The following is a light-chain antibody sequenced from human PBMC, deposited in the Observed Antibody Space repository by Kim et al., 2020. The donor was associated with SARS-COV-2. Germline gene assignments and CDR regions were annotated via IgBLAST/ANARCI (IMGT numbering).Light chain of an antibody. CDR1: STDFTTYNY. CDR2: EIT. Sequence: GQSVTISCSRTSTDFTTYNYVSWYQQHPGKAPQLIIYEITKRPSGVPDRFSGSKSGDTASLTVSELQAEDEADYYCTSHANDNYVFGTGTKVTVL. CDR3: TSHANDNYV. J-gene: IGLJ1*01. V-gene: IGLV2-8*01.